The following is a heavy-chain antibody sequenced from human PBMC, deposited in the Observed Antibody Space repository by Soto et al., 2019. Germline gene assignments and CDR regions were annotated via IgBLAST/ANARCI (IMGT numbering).Heavy chain of an antibody. D-gene: IGHD3-10*01. J-gene: IGHJ4*02. Sequence: GGSLRLSCAASGFTFSNYDMHWVRQVTGKGLEWVSAIGSTGDTFYPGSVKVRFTISRENAKNSLYLQMNSLRAGDTAVYYCTRSYYGSGNSFDYWGPGTLVTVSS. CDR2: IGSTGDT. CDR1: GFTFSNYD. CDR3: TRSYYGSGNSFDY. V-gene: IGHV3-13*01.